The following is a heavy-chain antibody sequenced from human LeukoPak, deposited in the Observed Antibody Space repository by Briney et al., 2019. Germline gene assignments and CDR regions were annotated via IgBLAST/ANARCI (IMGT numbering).Heavy chain of an antibody. CDR3: ARDHRQQLENWFDP. Sequence: PGGSLRLSCAASGFTFSSYSMNWVRQAPGKGLEWVANIKQDGSEKYYVDSVKGRFTISRDNAKNSLYLQMNSLRAEDTAVYYCARDHRQQLENWFDPWGQGTLVTVSS. CDR1: GFTFSSYS. D-gene: IGHD1-1*01. J-gene: IGHJ5*02. V-gene: IGHV3-7*01. CDR2: IKQDGSEK.